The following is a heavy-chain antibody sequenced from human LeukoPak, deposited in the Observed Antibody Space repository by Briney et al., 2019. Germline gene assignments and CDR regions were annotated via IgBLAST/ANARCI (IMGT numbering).Heavy chain of an antibody. CDR3: ARSLYGGNSVGWFDP. J-gene: IGHJ5*02. Sequence: SETLSFTCTVSGGSISSYYWSRIRQPPGKGLEWIGYIYYSGSTNYNPSLKSRVTISVDTSKNQFSLKLSSVTAADTAVYYCARSLYGGNSVGWFDPWGQGTLVTVSS. CDR2: IYYSGST. D-gene: IGHD4-23*01. V-gene: IGHV4-59*01. CDR1: GGSISSYY.